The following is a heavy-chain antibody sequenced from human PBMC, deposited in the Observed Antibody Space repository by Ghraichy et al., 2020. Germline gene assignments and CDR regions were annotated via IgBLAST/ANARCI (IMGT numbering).Heavy chain of an antibody. J-gene: IGHJ3*02. CDR3: ARDETEDYYGSGSYYKERSDAFDI. D-gene: IGHD3-10*01. Sequence: SVKVSCKASGGTFSSYTISWVRQAPGQGLEWMGRIIPILGIANYAQKFQGRVTITADKSTSTAYMELSSLRSEDTAVYYCARDETEDYYGSGSYYKERSDAFDIWGQGTMVTVSS. CDR1: GGTFSSYT. V-gene: IGHV1-69*04. CDR2: IIPILGIA.